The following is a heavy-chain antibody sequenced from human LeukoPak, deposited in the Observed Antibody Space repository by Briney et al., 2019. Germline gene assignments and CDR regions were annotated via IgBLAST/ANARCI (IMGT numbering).Heavy chain of an antibody. Sequence: GGSLRLSCAASGFTFSSYAMTWVRQAPGKGLQWVSAVSGSGAHTYYADSVKGRFTISRDNSRDTLYLQMNSLRAEDTAVYYCANDLGWIQLNLGRGQGTLVTVSS. CDR2: VSGSGAHT. V-gene: IGHV3-23*01. J-gene: IGHJ4*02. CDR3: ANDLGWIQLNLG. D-gene: IGHD5-18*01. CDR1: GFTFSSYA.